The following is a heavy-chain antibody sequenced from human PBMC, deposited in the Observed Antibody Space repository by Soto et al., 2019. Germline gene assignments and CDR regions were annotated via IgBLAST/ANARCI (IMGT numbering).Heavy chain of an antibody. CDR1: GFTFSGNA. D-gene: IGHD6-19*01. Sequence: GGSLRLSCAASGFTFSGNAMRWVRQAPGKGLEWVAVISYDGSNKDYADSVKGRFTISRDNSKNTLYLQLNSLRAEDTAIYYCARVPGVAVAGPHSWGQGTLVTVSS. CDR3: ARVPGVAVAGPHS. CDR2: ISYDGSNK. V-gene: IGHV3-30-3*01. J-gene: IGHJ4*02.